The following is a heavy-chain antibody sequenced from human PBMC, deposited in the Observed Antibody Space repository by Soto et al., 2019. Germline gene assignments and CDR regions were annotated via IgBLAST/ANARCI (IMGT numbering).Heavy chain of an antibody. CDR2: IIPIFGTA. V-gene: IGHV1-69*12. CDR3: ARDLYSGSVSYFAI. J-gene: IGHJ3*02. CDR1: GGTFSSYA. Sequence: QVQLVQSGAEVKKPGSSVKVSCKASGGTFSSYAISWVRQAPGQGLEWMGGIIPIFGTANYEQKFQGRVTITANESTSTADLVLSSMRSDDTAVYYCARDLYSGSVSYFAIWGQGTMVTVSS. D-gene: IGHD1-26*01.